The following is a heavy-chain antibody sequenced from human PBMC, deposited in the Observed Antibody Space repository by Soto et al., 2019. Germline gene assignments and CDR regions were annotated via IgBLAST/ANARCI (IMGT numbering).Heavy chain of an antibody. V-gene: IGHV5-51*01. CDR1: GYSFTNNW. CDR2: IYPGDSDT. D-gene: IGHD1-26*01. J-gene: IGHJ4*02. Sequence: PGESLKISCKGSGYSFTNNWIGWVRQMPGKGLEWMGIIYPGDSDTKYSPSFQGQVTISADKSISTAYLQWSSLKASDTAMYYCARYSGSYPYYFDYWGQGTLVTVSS. CDR3: ARYSGSYPYYFDY.